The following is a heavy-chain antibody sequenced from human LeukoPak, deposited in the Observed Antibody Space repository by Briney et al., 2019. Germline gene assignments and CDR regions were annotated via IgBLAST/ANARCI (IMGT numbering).Heavy chain of an antibody. Sequence: SETLSLTCAVYGGSFSGYYWSWIRQPPGKGLEWIGEINHSGTINYNPSLKSRVTISIDASTNQFSLKLSSVTAADTAVYYCARHGVMVRGPKSCWFDPWGQGALVTVSS. D-gene: IGHD3-10*01. J-gene: IGHJ5*02. CDR3: ARHGVMVRGPKSCWFDP. CDR2: INHSGTI. V-gene: IGHV4-34*01. CDR1: GGSFSGYY.